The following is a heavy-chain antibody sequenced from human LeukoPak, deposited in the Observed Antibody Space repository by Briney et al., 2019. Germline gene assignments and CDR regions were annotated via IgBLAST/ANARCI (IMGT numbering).Heavy chain of an antibody. V-gene: IGHV5-51*01. CDR3: ARTIVGATDDYYYYMDV. CDR1: GYSFTSYW. D-gene: IGHD1-26*01. Sequence: GESLKISCKGSGYSFTSYWIGWVRQMPGKGLEWMGIIYPGDSDTRYSPSFQGQVTISADKSISTAYLQWSSLKASDTAMYYCARTIVGATDDYYYYMDVWGKGTTVTVSS. J-gene: IGHJ6*03. CDR2: IYPGDSDT.